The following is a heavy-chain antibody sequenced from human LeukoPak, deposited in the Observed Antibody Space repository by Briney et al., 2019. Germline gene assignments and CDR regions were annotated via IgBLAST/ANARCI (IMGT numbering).Heavy chain of an antibody. J-gene: IGHJ4*02. CDR3: VKDGSSSWYYFDY. V-gene: IGHV3-9*01. D-gene: IGHD6-13*01. CDR2: ISWNSGDI. Sequence: GRSLRLSCAASGFTFHDYAFHWVRQAPGKGLEWVSGISWNSGDIGYADSVNGRFTISRDNAKNSLYLQMNSLRAEDTALYYCVKDGSSSWYYFDYWGQGTLVTVSS. CDR1: GFTFHDYA.